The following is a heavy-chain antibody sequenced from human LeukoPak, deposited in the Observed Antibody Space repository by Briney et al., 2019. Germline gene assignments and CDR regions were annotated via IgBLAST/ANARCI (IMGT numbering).Heavy chain of an antibody. CDR1: GYSIISGFS. D-gene: IGHD3-16*01. Sequence: PSETLSLTCTVSGYSIISGFSWCWFRQSPGKVLEWLGAISYNGITDYNPSLKSRVTISRDTSKNQFSLRLTSVTAADAALYFCAREGAVPGIDPWGQGTLVTVSS. J-gene: IGHJ5*02. V-gene: IGHV4-38-2*02. CDR2: ISYNGIT. CDR3: AREGAVPGIDP.